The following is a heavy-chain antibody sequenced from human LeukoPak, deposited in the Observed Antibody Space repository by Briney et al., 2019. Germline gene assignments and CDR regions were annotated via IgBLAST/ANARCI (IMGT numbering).Heavy chain of an antibody. J-gene: IGHJ4*02. CDR2: IWYDGSNK. V-gene: IGHV3-33*01. Sequence: GGSLRLSCAASGFTFSSYGMHWVRQAPGKGLEWVAVIWYDGSNKYYADSVKGRFTISRDNSKNTLYLQMNSLRAEDTAVYYCASFRQWLVLTPPDYWGQGTLVTVSS. D-gene: IGHD6-19*01. CDR3: ASFRQWLVLTPPDY. CDR1: GFTFSSYG.